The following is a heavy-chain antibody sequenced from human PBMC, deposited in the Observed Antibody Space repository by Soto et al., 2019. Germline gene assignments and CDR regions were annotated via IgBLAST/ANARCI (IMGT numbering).Heavy chain of an antibody. J-gene: IGHJ6*02. D-gene: IGHD2-2*02. V-gene: IGHV3-11*01. CDR2: ISSSGSTI. CDR1: GFTFSDYY. CDR3: ARDRAPVPAAIPVTTDYYYGMDV. Sequence: QVQLVESGGGLVKPGGSLRLSCAASGFTFSDYYMSWIRQAPGKGLEWVSYISSSGSTIYYADSVKGRFTISRDNAKNSLYLQMNSLRAEDTAVYYCARDRAPVPAAIPVTTDYYYGMDVWGQGTTVTVSS.